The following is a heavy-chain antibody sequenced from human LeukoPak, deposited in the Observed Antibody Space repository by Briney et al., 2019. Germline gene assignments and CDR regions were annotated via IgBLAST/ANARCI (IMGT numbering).Heavy chain of an antibody. V-gene: IGHV1-18*01. CDR3: ARSEGPAYCSGGTCYQTPAEYFQH. CDR2: ISTYNGNP. J-gene: IGHJ1*01. CDR1: GYTFTSYG. D-gene: IGHD2-15*01. Sequence: ASVKVSRKASGYTFTSYGINWVRQAPGQGLEWMGWISTYNGNPNYAQKLQGRVTMTTDTSTSTAYMELRSLRSDDTAVYYCARSEGPAYCSGGTCYQTPAEYFQHWGQGTLVTVSS.